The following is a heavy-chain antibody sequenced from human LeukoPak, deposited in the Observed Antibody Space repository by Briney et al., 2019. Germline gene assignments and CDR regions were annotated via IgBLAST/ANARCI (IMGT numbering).Heavy chain of an antibody. J-gene: IGHJ4*02. D-gene: IGHD4-17*01. V-gene: IGHV4-30-2*01. CDR1: GGSISSGGYS. CDR2: IYHSGST. CDR3: ARVRGDYRIGYYFDY. Sequence: SETLSLTCAVSGGSISSGGYSWSWIRQPPGKGLEWIGYIYHSGSTYYNPSLKSRVTISVDTSKNQFSLKLSSVTAADTAVYYCARVRGDYRIGYYFDYWGQGTLVTVSS.